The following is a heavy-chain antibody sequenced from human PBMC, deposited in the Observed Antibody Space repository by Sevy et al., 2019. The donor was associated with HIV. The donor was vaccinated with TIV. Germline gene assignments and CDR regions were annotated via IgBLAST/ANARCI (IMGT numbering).Heavy chain of an antibody. CDR1: GFTFSSYW. CDR2: IKQDGSGK. D-gene: IGHD3-10*01. CDR3: ARESGAWFGESYYYYMDV. J-gene: IGHJ6*03. V-gene: IGHV3-7*03. Sequence: GGSLRLSCAASGFTFSSYWMSWVRQAPGKGLEWVANIKQDGSGKYYVDSVKGRFTISRDNAKNSLYLQMNSLRAEDTAVYYWARESGAWFGESYYYYMDVWGKGTTVTVSS.